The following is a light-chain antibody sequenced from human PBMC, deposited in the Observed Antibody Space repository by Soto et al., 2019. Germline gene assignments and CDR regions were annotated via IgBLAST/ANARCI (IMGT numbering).Light chain of an antibody. V-gene: IGLV4-69*01. CDR3: QTGGTGVV. CDR2: VNRDGSH. Sequence: QPVLTQSPSASASLGASVKLTCTLSSGHSTYAISWHQQQPEKGPRYLMKVNRDGSHSKGGGIPDRDSAFSSGAERYLAVSSLQSQDYAGYPCQTGGTGVVFGGGTKVTVL. J-gene: IGLJ2*01. CDR1: SGHSTYA.